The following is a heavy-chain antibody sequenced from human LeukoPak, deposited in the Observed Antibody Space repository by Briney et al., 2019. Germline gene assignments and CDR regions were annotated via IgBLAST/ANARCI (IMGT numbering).Heavy chain of an antibody. CDR3: SRLGPHFVSGNDY. V-gene: IGHV4-39*07. CDR2: VYYNGNT. D-gene: IGHD5-12*01. CDR1: GGSISSGSYY. Sequence: SETLSLTCTVSGGSISSGSYYWGWIRQPPGTGLEWIANVYYNGNTAYNPSLRSRVTISVDTSKNQFSLNLSSVTAADTAVYYCSRLGPHFVSGNDYWGQGTLVTVSS. J-gene: IGHJ4*02.